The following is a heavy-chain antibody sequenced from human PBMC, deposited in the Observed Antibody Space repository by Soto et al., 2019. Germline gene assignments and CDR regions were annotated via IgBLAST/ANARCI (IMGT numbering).Heavy chain of an antibody. CDR2: IKQDGSEK. CDR1: GFTFSSYW. J-gene: IGHJ6*03. V-gene: IGHV3-7*01. Sequence: GGSLRLSCAASGFTFSSYWMSWVRQAPGKGLEWVANIKQDGSEKYYVDSVKGRFTISRDNAKNSLYLQMNSLRAEDTAVYYCARDEGEFLEWYMDVWGDGATVTVSS. D-gene: IGHD3-3*01. CDR3: ARDEGEFLEWYMDV.